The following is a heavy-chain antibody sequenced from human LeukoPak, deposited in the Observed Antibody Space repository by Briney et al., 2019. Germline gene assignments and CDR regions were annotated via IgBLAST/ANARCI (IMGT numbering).Heavy chain of an antibody. V-gene: IGHV4-28*01. CDR1: GYSISSSNW. CDR2: SYYTGST. J-gene: IGHJ3*02. Sequence: SDTLSLTCAVSGYSISSSNWWGWIRPPPGKGLEWIAYSYYTGSTYYNPSLKSRVTMSVDTSKNQFSLKLNSVTAMDTAVYPCARTRPPRFPFDIWGQGKMVTVS. CDR3: ARTRPPRFPFDI. D-gene: IGHD3-16*01.